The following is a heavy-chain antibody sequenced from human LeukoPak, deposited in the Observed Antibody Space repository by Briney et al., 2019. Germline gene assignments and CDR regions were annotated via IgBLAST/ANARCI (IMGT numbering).Heavy chain of an antibody. CDR2: IYHSGST. Sequence: SETLSLTCAASGYSISSGYYWGWIRQPPGKGLEWIGSIYHSGSTYYNPSLKSRVTISVDTSKNQFSLKLSSVTAADTAVYYCARALGYCSSTSCYTPIDYWGQGTLVTVSS. CDR3: ARALGYCSSTSCYTPIDY. V-gene: IGHV4-38-2*01. CDR1: GYSISSGYY. D-gene: IGHD2-2*02. J-gene: IGHJ4*02.